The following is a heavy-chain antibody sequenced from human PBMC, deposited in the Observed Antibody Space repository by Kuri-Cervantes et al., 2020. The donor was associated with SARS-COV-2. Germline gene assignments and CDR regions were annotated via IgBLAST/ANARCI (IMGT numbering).Heavy chain of an antibody. V-gene: IGHV3-23*01. J-gene: IGHJ4*02. Sequence: GGSLRLSCAASRFTFSNYAMNWVRQAPGKGLEWVSAMRGSGGTIYYADSVKGRFTISRDNSKNTLYLQMNSPRAEDTAVYYCARDPDSGYDHASAFDYWGQGTLVTVSS. D-gene: IGHD5-12*01. CDR2: MRGSGGTI. CDR1: RFTFSNYA. CDR3: ARDPDSGYDHASAFDY.